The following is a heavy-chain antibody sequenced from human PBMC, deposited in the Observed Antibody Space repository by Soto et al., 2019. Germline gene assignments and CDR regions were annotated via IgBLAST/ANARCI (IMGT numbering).Heavy chain of an antibody. J-gene: IGHJ4*02. V-gene: IGHV4-59*01. D-gene: IGHD5-18*01. CDR2: IYYSRIT. CDR1: SGAISSYY. Sequence: SETLSLTYTVCSGAISSYYWSWIRQPPGKGLEWIGYIYYSRITNYNPSLKSRVTISVDTSKNQFSLKLSSVTAADTAVYYCARDGGYSYGTLFDYWGQGTLVTVSS. CDR3: ARDGGYSYGTLFDY.